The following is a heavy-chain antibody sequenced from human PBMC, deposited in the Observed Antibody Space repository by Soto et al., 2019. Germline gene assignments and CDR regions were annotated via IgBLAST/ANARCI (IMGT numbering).Heavy chain of an antibody. CDR3: ARDCSGGSCYSYAFDI. CDR2: IYYSGST. V-gene: IGHV4-31*03. J-gene: IGHJ3*02. CDR1: GGSISSGGYY. D-gene: IGHD2-15*01. Sequence: PSETLSLTCTVSGGSISSGGYYWSWIRQHPGKGLEWIGYIYYSGSTYYNPSLKSRVTISVDTSKNQCSLKLSSVTAADTAVYYCARDCSGGSCYSYAFDIWGQGTMVTVSS.